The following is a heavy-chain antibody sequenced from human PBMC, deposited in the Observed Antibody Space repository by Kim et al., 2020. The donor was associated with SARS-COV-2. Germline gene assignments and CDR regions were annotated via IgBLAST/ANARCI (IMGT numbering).Heavy chain of an antibody. CDR2: INHSGST. Sequence: SETLSLTCAVYGGSFSGYYWSWVRQPPGKGLEWIGEINHSGSTNYNPSLKSRVTISVDTSKNQFSLKLSSVTAADTAAYYCARVKWLRLTGGSHWFDPWG. CDR1: GGSFSGYY. CDR3: ARVKWLRLTGGSHWFDP. D-gene: IGHD5-12*01. J-gene: IGHJ5*02. V-gene: IGHV4-34*01.